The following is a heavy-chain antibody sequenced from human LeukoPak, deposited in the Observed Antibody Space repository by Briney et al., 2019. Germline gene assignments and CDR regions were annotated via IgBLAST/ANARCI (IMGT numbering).Heavy chain of an antibody. CDR2: IRYDGSNK. V-gene: IGHV3-30*02. Sequence: PGGSLRLSCAASGFTFSSYGMHWVRQAPGKGLEWVAFIRYDGSNKYYADSAKGRFTISRDNSRNTLYLQMNSLRAEDTAVYYCAKDMAPGTMVMGFDYWGQGTLVTVSS. CDR3: AKDMAPGTMVMGFDY. J-gene: IGHJ4*02. D-gene: IGHD3-10*01. CDR1: GFTFSSYG.